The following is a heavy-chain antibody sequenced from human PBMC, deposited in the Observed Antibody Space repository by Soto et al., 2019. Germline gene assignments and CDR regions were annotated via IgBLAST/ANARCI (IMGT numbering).Heavy chain of an antibody. D-gene: IGHD6-13*01. CDR3: AKDLDSSSWSRGYYGMDV. CDR2: ISGSGGST. Sequence: GGSLRLSCAASGFTFSSYAMSWVRQAPGKGLEWVSAISGSGGSTYYADSVKGRFTISRDNSKNTLYLQMNSLRAEDTAVYYCAKDLDSSSWSRGYYGMDVWGQGTTVTVSS. V-gene: IGHV3-23*01. CDR1: GFTFSSYA. J-gene: IGHJ6*02.